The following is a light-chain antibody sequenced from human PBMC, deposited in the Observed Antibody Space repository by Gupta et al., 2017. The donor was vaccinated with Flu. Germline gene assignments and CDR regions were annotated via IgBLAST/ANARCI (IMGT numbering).Light chain of an antibody. CDR1: HSVRND. J-gene: IGKJ3*01. V-gene: IGKV3-15*01. CDR2: DAS. Sequence: EKVMTQFPATLSVSPGESATLSCRASHSVRNDLAWYQHKPGQAPRLLIYDASTRDTGIPARFSGSGSGKEFTLTISGRQAEDLAVYYCQQYNSWPFTFGPGTKVDIK. CDR3: QQYNSWPFT.